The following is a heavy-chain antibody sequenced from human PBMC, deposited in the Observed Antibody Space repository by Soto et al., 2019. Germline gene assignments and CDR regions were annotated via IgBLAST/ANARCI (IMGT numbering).Heavy chain of an antibody. D-gene: IGHD2-8*01. J-gene: IGHJ5*02. V-gene: IGHV3-33*01. CDR1: GFTFSSYG. CDR3: ARGDFEYASWFDP. CDR2: IWYDGSNK. Sequence: GGSLRLSCAASGFTFSSYGMHWVRQAPGKGLEWVAVIWYDGSNKYYADSVKGRFTISRDNSKNTLYLQMNSLRAEDTAVYYCARGDFEYASWFDPWGQGTLVTVSS.